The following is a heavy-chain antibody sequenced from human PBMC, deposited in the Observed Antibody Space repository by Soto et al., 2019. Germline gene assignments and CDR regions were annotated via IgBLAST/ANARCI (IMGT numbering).Heavy chain of an antibody. V-gene: IGHV3-30-3*01. J-gene: IGHJ4*02. CDR2: ISHDGTNK. D-gene: IGHD5-18*01. CDR1: GFTFSTYA. CDR3: ARQGYRYGHGSLWLDY. Sequence: GGSLRLSCAASGFTFSTYAMHWVRQAPGKGLEWVAVISHDGTNKYYADSVKGRFTISRDNSKNTVFLQMDSLRAEDTAVYRCARQGYRYGHGSLWLDYWGQGTLATVAS.